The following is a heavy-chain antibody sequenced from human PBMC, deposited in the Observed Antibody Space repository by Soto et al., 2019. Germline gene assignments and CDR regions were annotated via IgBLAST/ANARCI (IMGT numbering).Heavy chain of an antibody. J-gene: IGHJ3*01. Sequence: GGSLRLSCAASGFMFSSYGIHWVRQAPGRGLEWVAVISYGGTYKYYADSVKGRLTLSRDNSENTVSLQMNSLRPEDTAVYYCAKQYTDLVVGAFDVWGPGAMVTVSS. CDR1: GFMFSSYG. CDR3: AKQYTDLVVGAFDV. CDR2: ISYGGTYK. D-gene: IGHD2-2*01. V-gene: IGHV3-30*18.